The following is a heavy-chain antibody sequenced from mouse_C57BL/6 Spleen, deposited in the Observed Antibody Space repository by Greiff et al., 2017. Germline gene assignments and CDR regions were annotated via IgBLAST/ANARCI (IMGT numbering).Heavy chain of an antibody. Sequence: VQLQQSGPELVKPGASVKISCKASGYAFSSSWMNWVKQRPGQGLEWIGRIYPGDGDTNYNGKFKGKATLTADKSSSTAYMQLSSLTSEDSAVYFCARILYYAMDYWGQGTSVTVSS. CDR3: ARILYYAMDY. J-gene: IGHJ4*01. V-gene: IGHV1-82*01. CDR1: GYAFSSSW. CDR2: IYPGDGDT.